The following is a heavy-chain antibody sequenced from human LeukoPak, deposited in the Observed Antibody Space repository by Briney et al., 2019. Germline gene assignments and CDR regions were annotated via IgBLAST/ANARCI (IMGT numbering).Heavy chain of an antibody. CDR1: GGSISSSSYY. J-gene: IGHJ4*02. D-gene: IGHD3-16*02. V-gene: IGHV4-39*01. CDR3: ARRRYDYVWGSYRQDDYFDY. Sequence: SETLSLTCTVSGGSISSSSYYWGWIRQPPGKGLEWIGSIYYSGSTYYNPSLKSRVTISVDTSKNQFSLKPSSVTAADTAVYYCARRRYDYVWGSYRQDDYFDYWGQGTLVTVSS. CDR2: IYYSGST.